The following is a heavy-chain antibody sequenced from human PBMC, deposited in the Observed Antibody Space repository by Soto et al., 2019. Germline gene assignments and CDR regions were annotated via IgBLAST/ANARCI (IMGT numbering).Heavy chain of an antibody. D-gene: IGHD6-13*01. V-gene: IGHV4-30-2*02. CDR3: AGGIAPIQLDY. J-gene: IGHJ4*02. CDR1: GDTISTGGYT. Sequence: TSETLSLTCDVSGDTISTGGYTWAWIRQPPGKALEWIGHPYHSGYTNYSPSLKSRVTISVDTSKNQFSLELNSVTAADTAVYYCAGGIAPIQLDYWXQGTLVTVSS. CDR2: PYHSGYT.